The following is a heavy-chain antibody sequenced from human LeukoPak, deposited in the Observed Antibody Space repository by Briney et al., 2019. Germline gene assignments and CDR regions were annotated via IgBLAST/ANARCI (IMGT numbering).Heavy chain of an antibody. J-gene: IGHJ6*03. CDR2: ISSSSSYI. CDR3: ARVRRGGSGSYSYYYYMDV. CDR1: GFTFSSYS. V-gene: IGHV3-21*01. D-gene: IGHD3-10*01. Sequence: PGGSLRLSCAASGFTFSSYSMNWVRQAPGKGLEWVSSISSSSSYIYYADSVKGRFTISRDNAKNSLYLQMNSLRAEDTAVYYCARVRRGGSGSYSYYYYMDVWGKGTTVTISS.